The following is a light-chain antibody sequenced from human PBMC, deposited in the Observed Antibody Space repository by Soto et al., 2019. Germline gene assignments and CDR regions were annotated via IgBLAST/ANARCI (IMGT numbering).Light chain of an antibody. CDR1: SSDVGGYNY. CDR2: DVS. Sequence: QSVLTQPASVSGSPGQSITISCTGTSSDVGGYNYVSWYQQHPGKAPKLMIYDVSNRPSGVSNRFSGSKSGNTASLTISGLQAEDEADYYCSSYTSSSTDVLGTGTKVTV. V-gene: IGLV2-14*01. CDR3: SSYTSSSTDV. J-gene: IGLJ1*01.